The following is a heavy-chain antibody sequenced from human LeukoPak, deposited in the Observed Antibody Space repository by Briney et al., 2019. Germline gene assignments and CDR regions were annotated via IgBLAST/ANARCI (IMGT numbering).Heavy chain of an antibody. CDR3: ASSGVYYDILTGYLAPFDY. D-gene: IGHD3-9*01. Sequence: ASVKVSCKASGYTFTGYYMHWVRQAPGQGLEWMGWINPNSGGTNYAQKFQGRVTMTRDTSISTAYMELSRLRSDDTAVYYCASSGVYYDILTGYLAPFDYWGQGTLVTVSS. CDR2: INPNSGGT. V-gene: IGHV1-2*02. CDR1: GYTFTGYY. J-gene: IGHJ4*02.